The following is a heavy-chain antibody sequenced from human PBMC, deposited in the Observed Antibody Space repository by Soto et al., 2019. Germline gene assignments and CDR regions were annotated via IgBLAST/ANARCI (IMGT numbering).Heavy chain of an antibody. CDR3: ARDLYDYYDSSGYYFLRPRGPTDWFDP. Sequence: GGSLRLSCAASGFTFSSYAMHWVRQAPGKGLEWVAVISYDGSNKYYADSVKGRFTISRDNSKNTLYLQMNSLRAEDTAVYYCARDLYDYYDSSGYYFLRPRGPTDWFDPWAQGSPVTDSS. J-gene: IGHJ5*02. CDR2: ISYDGSNK. D-gene: IGHD3-22*01. CDR1: GFTFSSYA. V-gene: IGHV3-30-3*01.